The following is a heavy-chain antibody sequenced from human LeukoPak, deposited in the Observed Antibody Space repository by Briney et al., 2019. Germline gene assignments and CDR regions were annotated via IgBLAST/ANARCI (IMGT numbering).Heavy chain of an antibody. CDR2: ISSSSSTI. J-gene: IGHJ3*01. D-gene: IGHD6-6*01. CDR3: ARSSYSSSSSV. V-gene: IGHV3-48*01. CDR1: GFTFSSHS. Sequence: GGSLRLSCAASGFTFSSHSMNWVRQAPGKGLEWVSYISSSSSTIYYADSVKGRFTISRDNAKNSLYLQMNSLRAEDTAVYYCARSSYSSSSSVWGQGTMVTVSS.